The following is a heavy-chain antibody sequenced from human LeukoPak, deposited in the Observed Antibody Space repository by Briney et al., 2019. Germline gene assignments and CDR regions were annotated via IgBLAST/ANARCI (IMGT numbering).Heavy chain of an antibody. J-gene: IGHJ4*02. CDR1: GFTSSYA. CDR3: ARGYDSSGYYPGPFDY. V-gene: IGHV3-30*04. Sequence: GRSRRLSCVASGFTSSYAMHWVRQAPGKGLEWVAVISYDGSIKHVADSVKGRFTISRDNSKNTLYLQMNSLRAEDTAVYYCARGYDSSGYYPGPFDYWGQGTLVTVSS. CDR2: ISYDGSIK. D-gene: IGHD3-22*01.